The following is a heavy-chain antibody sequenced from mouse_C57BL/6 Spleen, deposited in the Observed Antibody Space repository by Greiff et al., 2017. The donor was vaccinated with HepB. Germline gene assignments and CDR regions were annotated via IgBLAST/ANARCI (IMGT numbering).Heavy chain of an antibody. J-gene: IGHJ4*01. CDR3: ARDGGSDAMDY. CDR1: GFTFSSYA. CDR2: ISDGGSYT. Sequence: EVQLVESGGGLVKPGGSLKLSCAASGFTFSSYAMSWVRQTPEKRLEWVATISDGGSYTYYPDNVKGRFTISRDNAKNNLYLQMSHLKSEDTAMYYCARDGGSDAMDYWGQGTSVTVSS. D-gene: IGHD1-1*02. V-gene: IGHV5-4*01.